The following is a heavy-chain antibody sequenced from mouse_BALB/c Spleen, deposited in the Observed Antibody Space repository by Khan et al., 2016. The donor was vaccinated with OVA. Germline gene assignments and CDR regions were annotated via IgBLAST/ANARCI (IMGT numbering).Heavy chain of an antibody. D-gene: IGHD2-3*01. CDR3: ARHIGPSIYNGSSDAFDV. Sequence: EVELVESGGGLVKPGGSLKLSCAASGFTFITYAMSWVRQTPEKRLEWVATISSGGSYTYYPDSVKGRFTISRDNAKNSLYLQMSSLRSEDTAMYYCARHIGPSIYNGSSDAFDVWGAGTTVTVSS. CDR1: GFTFITYA. J-gene: IGHJ1*01. CDR2: ISSGGSYT. V-gene: IGHV5-9-3*01.